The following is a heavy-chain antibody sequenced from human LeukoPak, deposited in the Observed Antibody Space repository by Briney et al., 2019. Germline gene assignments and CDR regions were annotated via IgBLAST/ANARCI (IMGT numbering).Heavy chain of an antibody. D-gene: IGHD3-10*01. CDR3: ARPLVRGVNSYYFYMDV. Sequence: SETLSLTCTVSGDSISGSSYYWGWIRQPPGKGLEWIGSIYYSGSTNYSPSLKSRVTMSVDTSKNQFSLRLSSVTAADTAVYYCARPLVRGVNSYYFYMDVWGKGATVTISS. J-gene: IGHJ6*03. V-gene: IGHV4-39*07. CDR2: IYYSGST. CDR1: GDSISGSSYY.